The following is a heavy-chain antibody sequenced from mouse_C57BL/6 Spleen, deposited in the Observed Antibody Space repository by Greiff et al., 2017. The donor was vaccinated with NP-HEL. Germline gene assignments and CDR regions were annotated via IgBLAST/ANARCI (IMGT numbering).Heavy chain of an antibody. V-gene: IGHV7-3*01. CDR2: IRNKANGYTT. D-gene: IGHD2-4*01. J-gene: IGHJ3*01. CDR1: GFTFTDYY. CDR3: ARYSYYDYDVSWFAY. Sequence: EVQVVESGGGLVQPGGSLSLSCAASGFTFTDYYMSWVRQPPGKALEWLGFIRNKANGYTTEYSASVKGRFTISRDNSQSILYLQMNALRAEDSATYYCARYSYYDYDVSWFAYWGQGTLVTVSA.